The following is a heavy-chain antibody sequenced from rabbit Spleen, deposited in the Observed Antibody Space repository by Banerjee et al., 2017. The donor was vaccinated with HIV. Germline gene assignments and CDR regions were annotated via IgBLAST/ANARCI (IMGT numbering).Heavy chain of an antibody. Sequence: QEQLEESGGDLVKPEGSLTLTCTASGFSLSRDYWICWVRQAPGKGLEWIACIDTGVKGTTYYASWAKGRFAVSKTSPTTVTLQMTSLTAADTATYFCARDTGSSFSSYGMDLWGPGTLVTVS. J-gene: IGHJ6*01. V-gene: IGHV1S45*01. D-gene: IGHD8-1*01. CDR3: ARDTGSSFSSYGMDL. CDR1: GFSLSRDYW. CDR2: IDTGVKGTT.